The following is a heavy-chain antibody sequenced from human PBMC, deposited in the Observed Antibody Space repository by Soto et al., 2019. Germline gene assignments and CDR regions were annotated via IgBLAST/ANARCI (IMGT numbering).Heavy chain of an antibody. D-gene: IGHD2-15*01. CDR1: GYNCGSAW. CDR2: IKPGSSDI. CDR3: ARQDSFICDS. V-gene: IGHV5-51*01. Sequence: GESLKISCKGVGYNCGSAWIGWVRQMPGKGREWMGLIKPGSSDIRYSPPFRGQVAISADEAATTAYLQCSGLTASDSAMYYCARQDSFICDSWAKGT. J-gene: IGHJ5*01.